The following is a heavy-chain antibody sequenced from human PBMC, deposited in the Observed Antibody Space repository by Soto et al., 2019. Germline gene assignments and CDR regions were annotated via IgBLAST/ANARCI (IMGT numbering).Heavy chain of an antibody. CDR2: ISSSSSYI. J-gene: IGHJ1*01. V-gene: IGHV3-21*01. Sequence: ESGGGLVKPGGSLRLSCAASGFTFSSYSMNWVRQAPGKGLEWVSSISSSSSYIYYADSVKGRFTISRDNAKNSLYLQMNSLRAEDTAVYYCARDLGAYCGGDCYRLQHWGQGTLVTVSS. D-gene: IGHD2-21*01. CDR1: GFTFSSYS. CDR3: ARDLGAYCGGDCYRLQH.